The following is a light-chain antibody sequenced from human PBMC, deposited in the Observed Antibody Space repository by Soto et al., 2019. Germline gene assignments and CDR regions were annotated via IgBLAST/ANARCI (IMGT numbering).Light chain of an antibody. CDR2: DAS. CDR3: QQRGNWPLT. Sequence: EIVLTQSPATLSLSPGERATLSCRASQSVSSYFAWYQQKPGQAPRLLIYDASNRATGIPARFSGSGSGTDFTHTISSREPEDSAVYYCQQRGNWPLTFGQGTKVEIK. CDR1: QSVSSY. J-gene: IGKJ1*01. V-gene: IGKV3-11*01.